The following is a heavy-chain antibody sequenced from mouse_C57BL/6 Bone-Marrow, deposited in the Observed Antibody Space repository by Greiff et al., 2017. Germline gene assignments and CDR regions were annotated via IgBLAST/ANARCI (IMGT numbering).Heavy chain of an antibody. D-gene: IGHD4-1*01. V-gene: IGHV1-54*01. Sequence: QVHVKQSGAELVRPGTSVKVSCKASGYAFTNYLIEWVKQRPGQGLEWIGVINPGSGGTNYNEKFKGKATLTADKSSSTAYMQLSSLTSEDSAVYFCAREGELGCYFDVWGTGTTVTVSS. J-gene: IGHJ1*03. CDR3: AREGELGCYFDV. CDR2: INPGSGGT. CDR1: GYAFTNYL.